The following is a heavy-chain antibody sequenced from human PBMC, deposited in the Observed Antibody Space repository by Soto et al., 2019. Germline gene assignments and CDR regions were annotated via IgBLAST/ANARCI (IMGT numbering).Heavy chain of an antibody. Sequence: QLQLQESGSGLVKPSQTLSLTCAVSGGSISSGGYSWSWIRQPPGKGLEWIGYIYHSGSTYYNPAPKGRVTISVDRSKNQSSLKLSSVTAADTAVYYCAAGGGLPRYYWGQGTLVTVSS. CDR1: GGSISSGGYS. J-gene: IGHJ4*02. D-gene: IGHD5-12*01. CDR2: IYHSGST. V-gene: IGHV4-30-2*01. CDR3: AAGGGLPRYY.